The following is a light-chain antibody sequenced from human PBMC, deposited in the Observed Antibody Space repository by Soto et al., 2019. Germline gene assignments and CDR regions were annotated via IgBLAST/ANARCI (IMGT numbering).Light chain of an antibody. CDR1: QTVSSGY. Sequence: PGERATLSCRASQTVSSGYLAWYQQKPGQSPRLLIYGASSRATGIPARFSGSGSGTDFTLTISRLEPEDFAVYYCQQYGSSPRTFGQGTKVEIK. J-gene: IGKJ1*01. V-gene: IGKV3-20*01. CDR3: QQYGSSPRT. CDR2: GAS.